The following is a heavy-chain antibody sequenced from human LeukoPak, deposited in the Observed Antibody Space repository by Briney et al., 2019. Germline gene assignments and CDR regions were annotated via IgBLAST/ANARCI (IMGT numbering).Heavy chain of an antibody. CDR2: ISYDGSNK. V-gene: IGHV3-30*01. J-gene: IGHJ4*02. Sequence: AGGSLRLSCAASGFTFSSYAMHRVRQAPGKGLEWVAVISYDGSNKYYADSVKGRFTISRDNSKNTLYLQMNSLRAEDTAVYYCARVSYYDSSGYYPFDYWGQGTLVTVSS. CDR1: GFTFSSYA. CDR3: ARVSYYDSSGYYPFDY. D-gene: IGHD3-22*01.